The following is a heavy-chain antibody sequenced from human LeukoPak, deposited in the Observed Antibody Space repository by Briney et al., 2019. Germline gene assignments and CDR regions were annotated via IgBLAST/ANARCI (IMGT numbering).Heavy chain of an antibody. J-gene: IGHJ4*02. CDR1: GYTFTSYD. CDR2: MNPNSGNT. CDR3: ARDKTDYDFWSGYADY. Sequence: ASVKVSCKASGYTFTSYDINWVRQATGQGLEWMGWMNPNSGNTGYAQKFQGRVTITRNTSISTAYMELSSLRSEDTAVYYCARDKTDYDFWSGYADYWGQGTLVTVSS. D-gene: IGHD3-3*01. V-gene: IGHV1-8*03.